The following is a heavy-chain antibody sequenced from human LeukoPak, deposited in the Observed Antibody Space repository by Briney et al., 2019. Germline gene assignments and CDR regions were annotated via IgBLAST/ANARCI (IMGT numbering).Heavy chain of an antibody. J-gene: IGHJ4*02. CDR1: GYTFTGYY. CDR3: ARDGGTYGSGSYVFRY. V-gene: IGHV1-2*06. CDR2: INPNSGGT. D-gene: IGHD3-10*01. Sequence: GASVKVSCKASGYTFTGYYMHWVRQAPGQGLEWMGRINPNSGGTNYAQKFQGRVTMTRDTSISTAYTELSRLRSDDTAVYYCARDGGTYGSGSYVFRYWGQGTLVTVSS.